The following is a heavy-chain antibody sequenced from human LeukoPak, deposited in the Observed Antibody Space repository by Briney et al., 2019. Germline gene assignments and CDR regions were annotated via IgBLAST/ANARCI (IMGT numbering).Heavy chain of an antibody. J-gene: IGHJ5*02. D-gene: IGHD2-2*01. CDR1: GFTFSSYS. V-gene: IGHV3-21*01. CDR3: AREYCSSTSCLLYKWFDP. CDR2: ISYNGSYI. Sequence: PGGSLRLSCAASGFTFSSYSMNWVRQAPGKGLEWVSSISYNGSYIYYADSVKGRFTISRDNAKNSLYLQMNSLRAEDTAVYYCAREYCSSTSCLLYKWFDPWGQGSQVTVSS.